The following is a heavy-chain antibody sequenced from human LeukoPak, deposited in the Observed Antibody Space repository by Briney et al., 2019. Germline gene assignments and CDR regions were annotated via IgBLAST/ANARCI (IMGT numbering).Heavy chain of an antibody. CDR3: ARALRSFDWCY. CDR2: IYYSGST. D-gene: IGHD3-9*01. CDR1: GGSISSYY. V-gene: IGHV4-59*01. Sequence: SETLSLTCTVSGGSISSYYWSWIRQPPGKGLEWIGYIYYSGSTNYNPSLKSRVTISVDTSKNQFSLKLSSVTAADTAVYCCARALRSFDWCYWGQGTLVTVSS. J-gene: IGHJ4*02.